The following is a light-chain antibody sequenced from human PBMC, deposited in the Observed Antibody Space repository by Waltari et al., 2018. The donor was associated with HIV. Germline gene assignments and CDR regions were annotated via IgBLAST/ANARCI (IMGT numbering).Light chain of an antibody. J-gene: IGLJ3*02. Sequence: QSALTQPRSVSGSPGQSVTIPCPGTSSHVGGYNSVSWYQQHPGKAPNLMIYYVSKRPSGVPDRFSGSKSGNTASLTISGLQAEDEADYYCCSYAGSYTWVFGGGTKLTVL. CDR1: SSHVGGYNS. CDR2: YVS. V-gene: IGLV2-11*01. CDR3: CSYAGSYTWV.